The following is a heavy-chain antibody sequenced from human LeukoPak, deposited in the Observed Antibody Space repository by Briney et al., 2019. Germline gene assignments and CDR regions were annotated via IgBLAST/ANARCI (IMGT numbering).Heavy chain of an antibody. V-gene: IGHV1-69*13. D-gene: IGHD2-15*01. J-gene: IGHJ3*02. CDR2: IIPIFGTA. CDR1: GGTFSSYA. Sequence: SVKVSCKASGGTFSSYAISWVRQAPGQGLEWMGGIIPIFGTANYAQKFQGRVTITADESTSTAYMELSSLRSEDTAVYYCARSRGYCSGGGCYFNAFDIWGQGTMVTVSS. CDR3: ARSRGYCSGGGCYFNAFDI.